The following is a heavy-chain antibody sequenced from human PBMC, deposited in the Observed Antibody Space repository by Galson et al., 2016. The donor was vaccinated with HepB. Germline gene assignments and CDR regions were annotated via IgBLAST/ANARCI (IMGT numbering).Heavy chain of an antibody. V-gene: IGHV3-48*02. CDR3: ARDPWVDY. J-gene: IGHJ4*02. CDR1: GFTFNTYS. CDR2: ISSSSSTI. D-gene: IGHD1-26*01. Sequence: SLRLSCAASGFTFNTYSMNWVRQAPGKGLEWVSHISSSSSTIKYADSVKGRSTISRDNAKNSLYLQMNSLRDEDTAVYYCARDPWVDYWGQGTLVTVSS.